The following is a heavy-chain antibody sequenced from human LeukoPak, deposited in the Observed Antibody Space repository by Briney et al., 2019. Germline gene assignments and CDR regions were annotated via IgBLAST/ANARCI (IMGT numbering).Heavy chain of an antibody. V-gene: IGHV3-23*01. CDR2: ISGSGGST. CDR3: AKDTGFVSYYDAFDI. Sequence: PGGSLRLSCAASGFTFSSYAMSWVRQAPGKGLEWVSAISGSGGSTHYADSVKDRFTISRDNSKNTLYLQMNSLRAEDTAVYYCAKDTGFVSYYDAFDIWGQGTMVTVSS. D-gene: IGHD3-10*01. CDR1: GFTFSSYA. J-gene: IGHJ3*02.